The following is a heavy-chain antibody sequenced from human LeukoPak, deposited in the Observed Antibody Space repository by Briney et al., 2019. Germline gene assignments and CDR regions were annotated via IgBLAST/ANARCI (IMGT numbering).Heavy chain of an antibody. Sequence: GASVKVSCKASGGTFSSYAISWVRQAPGQGLEWMGRIIPILGIANYAQKFQGRVTITADKPTSTAYMELSSLRSEDTAVYYCARTPKDGDSSGSEDYWGQGTLVTVSS. D-gene: IGHD3-22*01. V-gene: IGHV1-69*04. J-gene: IGHJ4*02. CDR1: GGTFSSYA. CDR2: IIPILGIA. CDR3: ARTPKDGDSSGSEDY.